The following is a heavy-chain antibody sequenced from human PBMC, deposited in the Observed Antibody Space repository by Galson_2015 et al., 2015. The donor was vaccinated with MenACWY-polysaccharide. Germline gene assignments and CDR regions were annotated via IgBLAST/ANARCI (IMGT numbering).Heavy chain of an antibody. J-gene: IGHJ2*01. Sequence: SLRLSYAASGFSFGTSWMTWFRRAPGKGLEWVANIAPDGSEMFYVHSVKGRFTISRDNARNSLYLQMHSLRADDTAEYYCARVLTHWYCDLWGRGTLVTVSP. CDR2: IAPDGSEM. D-gene: IGHD4-23*01. CDR3: ARVLTHWYCDL. V-gene: IGHV3-7*01. CDR1: GFSFGTSW.